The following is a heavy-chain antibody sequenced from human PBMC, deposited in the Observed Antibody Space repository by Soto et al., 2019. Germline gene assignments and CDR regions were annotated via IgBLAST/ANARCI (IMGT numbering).Heavy chain of an antibody. D-gene: IGHD3-10*01. J-gene: IGHJ6*02. V-gene: IGHV4-31*03. Sequence: QVQLQESGPGLVKPSQTLSLTCTVSGDSINTGAYYWTWIRQHPGKGLEWIAYIYYSGSTSYNPSLKSRVSMSLDTSKNQFPLKLTSVTAADTAVYYCARDRAPDLVRGHSYYGMDVWGLGTTVTISS. CDR3: ARDRAPDLVRGHSYYGMDV. CDR2: IYYSGST. CDR1: GDSINTGAYY.